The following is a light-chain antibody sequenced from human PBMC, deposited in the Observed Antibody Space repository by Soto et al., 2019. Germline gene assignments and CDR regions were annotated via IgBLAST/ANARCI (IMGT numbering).Light chain of an antibody. Sequence: QSALTQPASVSGSPGQSITISCTGTSSDVGDYDYVSWYQQYPGKAPKLIIYEVNKRPSGISNRFSGSKSGNTASLTISGLQAEDEAVYCCSSYTSYTTLVFGGGTQLTVL. CDR2: EVN. J-gene: IGLJ3*02. CDR3: SSYTSYTTLV. V-gene: IGLV2-14*01. CDR1: SSDVGDYDY.